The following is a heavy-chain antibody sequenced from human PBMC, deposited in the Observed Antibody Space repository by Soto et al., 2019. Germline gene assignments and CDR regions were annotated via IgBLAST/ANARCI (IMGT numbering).Heavy chain of an antibody. V-gene: IGHV3-66*01. Sequence: ELQLVESGGGLVQPGGSLRLSCAASGFTVTSNYMSWVRQAPGKGLEWVSIIYSDGTTYYADSVRGRFTISRDSSKNTLDLQMNSLRAEDTAVYNCARVLRESSYFHRDVWGKGATVTVSS. CDR3: ARVLRESSYFHRDV. CDR2: IYSDGTT. D-gene: IGHD3-16*01. CDR1: GFTVTSNY. J-gene: IGHJ6*03.